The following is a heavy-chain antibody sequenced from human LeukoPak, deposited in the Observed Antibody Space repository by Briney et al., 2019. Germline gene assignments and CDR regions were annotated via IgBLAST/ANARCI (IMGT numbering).Heavy chain of an antibody. CDR3: ARGTDAYYYDSSDIDY. V-gene: IGHV1-46*01. CDR1: GYTFTSYY. D-gene: IGHD3-22*01. CDR2: INPSGGST. J-gene: IGHJ4*02. Sequence: ASVKVSCKASGYTFTSYYMHWVRQAPGHGIEWMGIINPSGGSTSYAQKFQGRVTMTRDTSTSTVYMELSSLRSEDTAVYYCARGTDAYYYDSSDIDYWGQGTLVTVSS.